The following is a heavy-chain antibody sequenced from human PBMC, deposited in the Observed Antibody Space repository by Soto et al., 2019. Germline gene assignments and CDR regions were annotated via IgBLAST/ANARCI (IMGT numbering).Heavy chain of an antibody. D-gene: IGHD3-16*01. CDR1: GFTLSSYA. J-gene: IGHJ6*02. CDR3: ARAKPMITIPSYYYYSGMDV. V-gene: IGHV3-23*01. Sequence: GGSLRLSCAASGFTLSSYAMSWVRQAPGKGLEWFSAISGSGGSTYYADSVKGRFTISRDNSKDTLYLQMNSLRAEGTAVYYSARAKPMITIPSYYYYSGMDVWGQGTTEAVSS. CDR2: ISGSGGST.